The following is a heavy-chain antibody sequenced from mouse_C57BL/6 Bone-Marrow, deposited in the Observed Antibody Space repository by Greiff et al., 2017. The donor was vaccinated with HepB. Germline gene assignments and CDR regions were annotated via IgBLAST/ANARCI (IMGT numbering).Heavy chain of an antibody. CDR3: ASGGLLYYGSLHWYFEV. D-gene: IGHD1-1*01. J-gene: IGHJ1*03. CDR2: ISYDGSN. Sequence: EVQLVESGPGLVKPSQSLSLTCSVTGYSITSGYYWNWIRQFPGNKLEWMGYISYDGSNNYNPSLKNRISITRDTSKNQFFLKLNSVTTEDTATYYCASGGLLYYGSLHWYFEVWGTGTTVTVSS. CDR1: GYSITSGYY. V-gene: IGHV3-6*01.